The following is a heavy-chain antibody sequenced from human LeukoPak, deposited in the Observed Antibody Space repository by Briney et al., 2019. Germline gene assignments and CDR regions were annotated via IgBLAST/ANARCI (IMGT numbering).Heavy chain of an antibody. Sequence: SQTLSLTCTVSGGSISSGGYYWSWIRQHPGKGLEWIGYIYYSGRTYYNPSLKSRVTISVDTSKNQFSLKLSSVTAADTAVYYCARDSPNGDYGSDYWGQGTLVTVSS. CDR1: GGSISSGGYY. CDR3: ARDSPNGDYGSDY. V-gene: IGHV4-31*03. D-gene: IGHD4-17*01. J-gene: IGHJ4*02. CDR2: IYYSGRT.